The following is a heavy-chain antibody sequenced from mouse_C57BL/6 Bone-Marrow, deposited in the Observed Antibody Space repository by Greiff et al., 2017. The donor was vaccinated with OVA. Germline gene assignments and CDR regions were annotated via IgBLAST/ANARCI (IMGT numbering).Heavy chain of an antibody. J-gene: IGHJ3*01. Sequence: VQLQQPGAELVRPGTSVKLSCKASGYTFTSYWMHWVKQRPGQGLEWIGVLDPSDSYNNYNQKFKGKATLTVDTSASTAYIQLSSLTSEDSAVYYCAREKNWDVFAYWGQGTLVTVSA. CDR3: AREKNWDVFAY. V-gene: IGHV1-59*01. CDR2: LDPSDSYN. D-gene: IGHD4-1*01. CDR1: GYTFTSYW.